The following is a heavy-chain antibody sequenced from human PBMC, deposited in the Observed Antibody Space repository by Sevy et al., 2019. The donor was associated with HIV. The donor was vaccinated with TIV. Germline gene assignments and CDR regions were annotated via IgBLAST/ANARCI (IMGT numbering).Heavy chain of an antibody. CDR2: IDSRSSNI. J-gene: IGHJ6*02. V-gene: IGHV3-48*01. D-gene: IGHD5-12*01. CDR1: GFTFSSYG. Sequence: GGSLRLSCAASGFTFSSYGMNWVRQAPGKGLEWLSYIDSRSSNIYYADSVKGRFTVSRDNAKNSLYVQMNSLRGEDTAVYYCAREGGYTDQGMDVWGQGTTVTVSS. CDR3: AREGGYTDQGMDV.